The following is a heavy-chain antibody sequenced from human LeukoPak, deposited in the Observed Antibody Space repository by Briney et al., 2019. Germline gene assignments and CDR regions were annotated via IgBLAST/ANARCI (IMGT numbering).Heavy chain of an antibody. D-gene: IGHD3-3*01. V-gene: IGHV3-20*04. CDR2: INWNGGST. J-gene: IGHJ4*02. Sequence: GGSLRLSCAASGFTFDDYGMSWVRQAPGKGLEWVSGINWNGGSTGYADSVKGRLTISRDNAKNSLYLQMNSLRAEDTALYYCARAPTYYDFWSGYYEPRYYFDYWGQGTLVTVSS. CDR3: ARAPTYYDFWSGYYEPRYYFDY. CDR1: GFTFDDYG.